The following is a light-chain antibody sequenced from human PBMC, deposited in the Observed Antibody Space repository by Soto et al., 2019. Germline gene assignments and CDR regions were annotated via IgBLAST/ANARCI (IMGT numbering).Light chain of an antibody. CDR2: DVS. CDR1: SSDVGGYNY. J-gene: IGLJ2*01. V-gene: IGLV2-11*01. Sequence: QSVLTRPRSVSGSPGQSVTISCTGTSSDVGGYNYVSWYQQHPGKAPKLMIYDVSKRPSGVPDRFSGSKSGNTASLTISGLQAEDEADYYCCSYAGSYTLVLGGGTKLTVL. CDR3: CSYAGSYTLV.